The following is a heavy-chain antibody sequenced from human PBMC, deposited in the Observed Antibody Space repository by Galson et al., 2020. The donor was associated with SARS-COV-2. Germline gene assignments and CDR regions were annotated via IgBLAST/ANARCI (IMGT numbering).Heavy chain of an antibody. Sequence: GGSRLSCAASGFTFSSYGMHWVRQAPGKGLEWVAVIWYDGSNKYYADSVKGRFTISRDNSKNTLYLQMNSLRAEDTAVYYCAREIMDYYDSSGYNDAFDIWGQGTMVTVSS. CDR1: GFTFSSYG. J-gene: IGHJ3*02. CDR2: IWYDGSNK. CDR3: AREIMDYYDSSGYNDAFDI. V-gene: IGHV3-33*01. D-gene: IGHD3-22*01.